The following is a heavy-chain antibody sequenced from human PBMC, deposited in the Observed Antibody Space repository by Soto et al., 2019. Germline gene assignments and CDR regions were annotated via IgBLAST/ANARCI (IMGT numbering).Heavy chain of an antibody. CDR1: GFTLSTRN. V-gene: IGHV3-21*01. Sequence: GGSLRLSCAASGFTLSTRNMNWVRQAPGKGLEWVSSISTGSSYIYYADSVKGRFTISRDNAQNSLYLQMNSLTVEDTAVYYCARDRDGYNSNWFDPWGRGTLVTVSS. CDR2: ISTGSSYI. CDR3: ARDRDGYNSNWFDP. D-gene: IGHD5-12*01. J-gene: IGHJ5*02.